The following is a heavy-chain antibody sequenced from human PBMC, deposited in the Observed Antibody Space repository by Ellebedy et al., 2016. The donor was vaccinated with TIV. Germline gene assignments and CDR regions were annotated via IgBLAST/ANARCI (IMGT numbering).Heavy chain of an antibody. CDR1: GYTFTSYA. CDR2: INAGNGNT. J-gene: IGHJ3*02. V-gene: IGHV1-3*01. D-gene: IGHD6-19*01. CDR3: ARVGLGDAFDI. Sequence: AASVKVSCKASGYTFTSYAMHWVRQAPGQRLEWIGWINAGNGNTKYSQKFQGRVTITRDTSASTAYMELSSLRSEDTAVYYCARVGLGDAFDIWGQGTMVTVSS.